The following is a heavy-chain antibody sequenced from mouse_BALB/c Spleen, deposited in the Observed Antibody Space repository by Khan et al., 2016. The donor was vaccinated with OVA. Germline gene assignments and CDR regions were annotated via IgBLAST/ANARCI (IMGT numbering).Heavy chain of an antibody. Sequence: VQLKQSGAELVKPGASVKLSCKASGYTFTENIIHWVKQRSGQGLEWIGWFYPASGTIKYNEKFKDKATLTADKSSSTVYMELSRLTSEDSAVYFCARHEDGNEGYYDYAMDYWGQGTSVTVSS. CDR1: GYTFTENI. CDR3: ARHEDGNEGYYDYAMDY. J-gene: IGHJ4*01. V-gene: IGHV1-62-2*01. D-gene: IGHD2-3*01. CDR2: FYPASGTI.